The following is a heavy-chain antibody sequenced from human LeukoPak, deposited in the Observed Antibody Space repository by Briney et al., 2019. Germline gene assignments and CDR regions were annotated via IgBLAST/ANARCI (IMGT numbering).Heavy chain of an antibody. CDR1: GFTFSDYY. CDR2: ISSSGSTI. CDR3: AIYGSGTNDGGFDY. J-gene: IGHJ4*02. Sequence: SGGSLRLSCAASGFTFSDYYMNWVRQAPGKGLEWVSYISSSGSTIYYADSVKGRFTISRDNAKNSLYLQMNSLRAEDTAVYYCAIYGSGTNDGGFDYWGQGTLVTVSS. V-gene: IGHV3-11*04. D-gene: IGHD3-10*01.